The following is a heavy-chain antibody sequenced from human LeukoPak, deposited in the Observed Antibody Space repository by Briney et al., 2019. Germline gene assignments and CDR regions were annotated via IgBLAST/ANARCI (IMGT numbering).Heavy chain of an antibody. D-gene: IGHD3-22*01. CDR3: ASTYYYDSGPYFDY. CDR2: IYYSGST. CDR1: GGSISSYY. J-gene: IGHJ4*02. Sequence: SETLSLTCTVSGGSISSYYWSWIRQPPGKGLEWIGYIYYSGSTNYNPSLKSRVTISVDTSKNQFSLKLSSVTAADTAVYYCASTYYYDSGPYFDYWGQETLVTVSS. V-gene: IGHV4-59*01.